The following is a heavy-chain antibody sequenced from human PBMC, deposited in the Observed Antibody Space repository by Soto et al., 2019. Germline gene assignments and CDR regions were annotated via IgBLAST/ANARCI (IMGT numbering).Heavy chain of an antibody. CDR3: ARPGLRYFDWLLDAFDI. D-gene: IGHD3-9*01. CDR1: GYTFTSYA. Sequence: ASVKVPCKASGYTFTSYAVNWLRQAPGERREWMVWINAGNGNTKYSQKFQDRVTITRDTSASTAYMELSSLRSEDTAVYYCARPGLRYFDWLLDAFDIWGQGTMVTVSS. J-gene: IGHJ3*02. CDR2: INAGNGNT. V-gene: IGHV1-3*01.